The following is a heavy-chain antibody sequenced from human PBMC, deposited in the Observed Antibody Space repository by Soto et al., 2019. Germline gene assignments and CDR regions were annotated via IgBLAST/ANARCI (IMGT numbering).Heavy chain of an antibody. Sequence: PSETLSLTCTVSGGSISSYYWSWIRQPPGTGLEWIGYIYYSGSTNYNPSLASRVTISVDTSKNEFSLKLRSVTAADTAVYYCARQPTTGDTDLWFDPWGQGTLVTVSS. J-gene: IGHJ5*02. CDR2: IYYSGST. V-gene: IGHV4-59*08. CDR3: ARQPTTGDTDLWFDP. CDR1: GGSISSYY. D-gene: IGHD2-21*01.